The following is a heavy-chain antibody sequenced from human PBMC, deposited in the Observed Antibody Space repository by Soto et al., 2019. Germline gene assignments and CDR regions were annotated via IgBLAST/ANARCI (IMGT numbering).Heavy chain of an antibody. CDR2: IWYDGSNK. CDR1: GFTFSNYV. J-gene: IGHJ4*02. Sequence: QVQLVESGGGVVHPGRSLGLSCAASGFTFSNYVMHWVRQAPGKGLEWVAVIWYDGSNKYYADSVKGRFTISRDNSKNTLNLQMNSLRAEDTAVYYCARDFEHYFDYWGQGTLVTVSS. CDR3: ARDFEHYFDY. V-gene: IGHV3-33*01.